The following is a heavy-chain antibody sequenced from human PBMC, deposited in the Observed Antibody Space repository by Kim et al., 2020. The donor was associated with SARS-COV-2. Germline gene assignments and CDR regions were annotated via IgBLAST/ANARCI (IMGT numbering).Heavy chain of an antibody. CDR3: ARAGVCSSTSCYGVRWYFDL. Sequence: SVKVSCKASGGTFSSYAISWVRQAPGQGLEWMGGIIPIFGTANYAQKFQGRVTITADESTSTAYMGLSSLRSEDTAVYYCARAGVCSSTSCYGVRWYFDLWGRGTLVTVSS. D-gene: IGHD2-2*01. CDR2: IIPIFGTA. CDR1: GGTFSSYA. J-gene: IGHJ2*01. V-gene: IGHV1-69*13.